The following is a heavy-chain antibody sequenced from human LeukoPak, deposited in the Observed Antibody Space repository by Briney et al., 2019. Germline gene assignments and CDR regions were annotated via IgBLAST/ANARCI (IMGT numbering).Heavy chain of an antibody. V-gene: IGHV4-61*02. D-gene: IGHD3-10*01. CDR1: GDSISSGDYY. CDR2: ISSSGST. J-gene: IGHJ4*02. Sequence: SQTLSLTCTVSGDSISSGDYYWSWIRQLAGKGLEWIGRISSSGSTNYNPSLKSRVTISVDTSKNQFSLKLSSVTAADTAVYYCASMYGSGSYDSASSDAFRIDYWGQGTLVTVSS. CDR3: ASMYGSGSYDSASSDAFRIDY.